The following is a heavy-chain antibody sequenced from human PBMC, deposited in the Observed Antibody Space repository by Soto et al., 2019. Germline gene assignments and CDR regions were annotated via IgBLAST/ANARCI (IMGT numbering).Heavy chain of an antibody. J-gene: IGHJ3*02. V-gene: IGHV1-69*18. Sequence: QVQLEQSGAEVKRPGSSVKVSCKTSGGNFNTYPISWVRHSPGHRLEWMGKIIPIFGTPDYAQKFQGRVTINADEATTTVYMELRSLKSDDSAVYYCARDSRLWGSTGWKRENLFDIWGQGTMVTVSS. CDR3: ARDSRLWGSTGWKRENLFDI. CDR2: IIPIFGTP. CDR1: GGNFNTYP. D-gene: IGHD3-16*01.